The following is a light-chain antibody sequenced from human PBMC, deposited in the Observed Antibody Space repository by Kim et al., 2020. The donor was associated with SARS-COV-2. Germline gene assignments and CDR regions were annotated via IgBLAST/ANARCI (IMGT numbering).Light chain of an antibody. CDR3: SSYTGYNNPRVV. CDR2: EVF. V-gene: IGLV2-8*01. Sequence: QSALTQPPSASGSPGQSVTISCTGTSSDVGGYNYVSWYQQHPGKAPKLMIYEVFKRPSGVPDRFSGSKSGNTASLTVSGLQAEDEADYYCSSYTGYNNPRVVLGGGTQLTV. J-gene: IGLJ2*01. CDR1: SSDVGGYNY.